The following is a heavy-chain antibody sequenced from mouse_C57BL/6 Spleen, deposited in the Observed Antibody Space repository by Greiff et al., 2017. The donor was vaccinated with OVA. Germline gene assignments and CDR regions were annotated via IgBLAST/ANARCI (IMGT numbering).Heavy chain of an antibody. D-gene: IGHD2-4*01. CDR3: ARVFYDYDGGYAMDY. J-gene: IGHJ4*01. V-gene: IGHV5-17*01. Sequence: EVKVEESGGGLVKPGGSLKLSCAASGFTFSDYGMHWVRQAPEKGLEWVAYISSGSSTIYYADTVKGRFTISRDNAKNTLFLQMTSLRSEDTAMYYCARVFYDYDGGYAMDYWGQGTSVTVSS. CDR2: ISSGSSTI. CDR1: GFTFSDYG.